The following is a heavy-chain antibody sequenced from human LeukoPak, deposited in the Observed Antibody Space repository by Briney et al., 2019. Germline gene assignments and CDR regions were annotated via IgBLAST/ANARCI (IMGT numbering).Heavy chain of an antibody. V-gene: IGHV3-11*01. D-gene: IGHD2-2*02. J-gene: IGHJ6*02. CDR1: GFTFSNAW. Sequence: NPGGSLRLSCAASGFTFSNAWMTWVRQAPGKGLEWVSYISSSGSTIYYADSVKGRFTISRDNAKNSLYLQMNSLRAEDTAVYYCAGGGDIVVVPAAINYYYYGMDVWGQGTTVTVSS. CDR3: AGGGDIVVVPAAINYYYYGMDV. CDR2: ISSSGSTI.